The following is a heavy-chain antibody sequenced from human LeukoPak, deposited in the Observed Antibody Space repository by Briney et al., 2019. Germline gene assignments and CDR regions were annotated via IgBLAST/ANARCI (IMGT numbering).Heavy chain of an antibody. J-gene: IGHJ5*02. Sequence: GASVKVSCKASGGTFSSYAISWVRQAPGQGLEWMGRIIPIFGTANYAQKFQGRVTITTDESTSTAYMELSSLRSEDTAVYYCARDVSGSPPAWRFDPWGQGTLVTVSS. V-gene: IGHV1-69*05. CDR2: IIPIFGTA. CDR1: GGTFSSYA. CDR3: ARDVSGSPPAWRFDP. D-gene: IGHD1-26*01.